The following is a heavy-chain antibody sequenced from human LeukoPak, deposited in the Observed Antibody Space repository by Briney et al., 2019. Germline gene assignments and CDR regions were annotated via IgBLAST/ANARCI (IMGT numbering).Heavy chain of an antibody. CDR3: ARTPNIAVADTRSYFDY. V-gene: IGHV2-70*11. Sequence: YGPAQLPLPHPLTHTSTFPGTPLTTNEMSVTFLPQPPATALEWLARVDWDDDQYYSPSLKTTLTISKDTSKTQVVLIITNMDPVDTATYYCARTPNIAVADTRSYFDYWGQGTLVTVSS. CDR1: GTPLTTNEMS. D-gene: IGHD6-19*01. J-gene: IGHJ4*02. CDR2: VDWDDDQ.